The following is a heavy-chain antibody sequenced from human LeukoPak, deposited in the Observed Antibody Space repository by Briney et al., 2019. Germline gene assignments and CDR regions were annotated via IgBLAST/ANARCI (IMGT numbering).Heavy chain of an antibody. CDR3: ERHQTEYTSSSPFDP. Sequence: KPSETLSLTCTVSGGSISSSSYYWDWIRQPPGKGLECIGSIYYSGSTYYNPSLKSRVTISVDTSKNQFSLKLSSVTAADTAVYYCERHQTEYTSSSPFDPWGQGTLVTASS. CDR1: GGSISSSSYY. D-gene: IGHD6-6*01. V-gene: IGHV4-39*01. CDR2: IYYSGST. J-gene: IGHJ5*02.